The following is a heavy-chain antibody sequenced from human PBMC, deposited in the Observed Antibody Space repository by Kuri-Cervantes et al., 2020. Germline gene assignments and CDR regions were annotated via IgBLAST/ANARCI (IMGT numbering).Heavy chain of an antibody. CDR2: ISSSSSTI. D-gene: IGHD6-19*01. CDR1: GFTFSSYS. V-gene: IGHV3-48*01. Sequence: GESLKISCAASGFTFSSYSMNWVRQAPGKGLEWVSYISSSSSTIYYADSVKGRFTISRDNAKNSLYLQMNSLRAEDTAVYYCANGFSSGWYYYWGQGTLVTVSS. CDR3: ANGFSSGWYYY. J-gene: IGHJ4*02.